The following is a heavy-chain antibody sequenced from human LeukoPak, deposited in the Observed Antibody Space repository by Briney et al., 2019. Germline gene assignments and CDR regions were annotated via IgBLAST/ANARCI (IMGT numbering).Heavy chain of an antibody. J-gene: IGHJ5*02. Sequence: GGPLRLSCAASGFTFSSFGMHWVRQAPGKGLEGVAYIRYDGSNKNYAHSLEGRFTISRDNSKNALYLQIDNLRPEDTAVYDCAKKRGAAFYNWFDPWGQGALVTVSS. CDR3: AKKRGAAFYNWFDP. CDR1: GFTFSSFG. D-gene: IGHD1-26*01. CDR2: IRYDGSNK. V-gene: IGHV3-30*02.